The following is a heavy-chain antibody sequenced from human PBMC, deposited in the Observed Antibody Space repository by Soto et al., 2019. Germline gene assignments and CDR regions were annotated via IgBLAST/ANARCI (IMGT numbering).Heavy chain of an antibody. CDR2: IYYSGST. J-gene: IGHJ5*02. D-gene: IGHD1-26*01. CDR3: ARDAYSGSSYWFDP. CDR1: GFSISTYY. Sequence: XETLSLTGTVSGFSISTYYWSWIRQPPGKGLEWIGYIYYSGSTNYNPSLKSRVTMSVDTSKNQFSLKLSSVTAADTAVYYCARDAYSGSSYWFDPWGQGTLVTI. V-gene: IGHV4-59*01.